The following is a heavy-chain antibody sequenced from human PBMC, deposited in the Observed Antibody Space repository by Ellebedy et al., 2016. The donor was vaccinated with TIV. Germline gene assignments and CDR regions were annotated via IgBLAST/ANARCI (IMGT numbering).Heavy chain of an antibody. V-gene: IGHV3-21*06. CDR2: IRSTGSDK. CDR1: GFTFSNYN. Sequence: PGGSLRLSCVASGFTFSNYNMNWVRQSPGKGLEWVSSIRSTGSDKYYAASVKRRFTISRDNAQDTLFLQMNSRRAEDTAVFFCSRGWYNPDPWGQGTLVIVSS. J-gene: IGHJ5*02. D-gene: IGHD1-14*01. CDR3: SRGWYNPDP.